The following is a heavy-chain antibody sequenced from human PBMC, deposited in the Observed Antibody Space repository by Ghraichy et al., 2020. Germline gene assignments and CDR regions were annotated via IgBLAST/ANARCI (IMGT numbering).Heavy chain of an antibody. V-gene: IGHV1-2*02. CDR1: GYTFTGYY. J-gene: IGHJ3*02. D-gene: IGHD2-21*02. CDR2: INPNSGGT. Sequence: ASVKVSCKASGYTFTGYYMHWVRQAPGQGLEWMGWINPNSGGTNYAQKFQGRVTMTRDTSISTAYMELSRLRSDDTAVYYCARDIPSAHIVVVTAIRGDAFDIWGQGTMVTVSS. CDR3: ARDIPSAHIVVVTAIRGDAFDI.